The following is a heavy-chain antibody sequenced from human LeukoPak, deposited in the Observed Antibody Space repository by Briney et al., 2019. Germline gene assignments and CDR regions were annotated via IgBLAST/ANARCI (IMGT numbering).Heavy chain of an antibody. D-gene: IGHD6-19*01. CDR2: ISSSGSTI. V-gene: IGHV3-11*01. CDR3: AKTASPGIAVAGNDY. J-gene: IGHJ4*02. CDR1: GFTFSYYY. Sequence: PGGSLRLSCAASGFTFSYYYMSWIRQAPGKGLEGVSYISSSGSTIYYADSVKGRFTISRDNSKNTLYLQMNSLRAEDTAVYYCAKTASPGIAVAGNDYWGQGTLVTVSS.